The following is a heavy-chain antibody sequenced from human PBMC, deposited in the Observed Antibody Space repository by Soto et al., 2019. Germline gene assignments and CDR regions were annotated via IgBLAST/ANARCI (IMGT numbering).Heavy chain of an antibody. CDR1: GVSISSDQ. J-gene: IGHJ6*02. CDR2: IYTSGST. V-gene: IGHV4-4*07. D-gene: IGHD2-15*01. CDR3: AGDGSWSSGMDV. Sequence: WENLSLTCTVSGVSISSDQFSCIRQPAGNGLEWIGRIYTSGSTNYNPSLNSRVTMSVDTAKKQFSLKLSSVTAADTAVYYCAGDGSWSSGMDVWGQGTTVIVSS.